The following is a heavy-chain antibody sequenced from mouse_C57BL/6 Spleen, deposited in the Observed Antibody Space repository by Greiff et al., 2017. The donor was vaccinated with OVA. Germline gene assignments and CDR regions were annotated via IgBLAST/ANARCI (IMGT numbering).Heavy chain of an antibody. V-gene: IGHV1-82*01. CDR3: ARSGSLAY. D-gene: IGHD2-2*01. CDR1: GYAFSSSW. CDR2: IYPGDGDT. J-gene: IGHJ3*01. Sequence: VQLQESGPELVKPGASVKISCKASGYAFSSSWLNWVKQRPGKGLEWIGRIYPGDGDTNYNGKFKGKATLTADKSSSTAYMQLSSLTSEDSAVYFCARSGSLAYWGKGTLVTVSA.